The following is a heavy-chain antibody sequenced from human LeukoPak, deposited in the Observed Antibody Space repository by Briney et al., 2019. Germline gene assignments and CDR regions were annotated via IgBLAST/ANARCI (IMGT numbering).Heavy chain of an antibody. CDR2: IIPIFGTA. CDR3: ARAGDYYVSGSYFGKDYYYYMDV. CDR1: GGTFSSYA. D-gene: IGHD3-10*01. V-gene: IGHV1-69*06. Sequence: GASVKVSCKASGGTFSSYAISWVRQAPGQGLEWMGGIIPIFGTANYAQKFQGRVTITADKSTSTAYMELSSLRSEDTAVYYCARAGDYYVSGSYFGKDYYYYMDVWGKGTTVTVSS. J-gene: IGHJ6*03.